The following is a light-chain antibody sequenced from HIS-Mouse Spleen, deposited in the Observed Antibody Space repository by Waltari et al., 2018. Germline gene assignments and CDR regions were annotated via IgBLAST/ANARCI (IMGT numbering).Light chain of an antibody. CDR2: SNN. CDR1: IPNIGSNT. CDR3: AAWDDSLVWV. J-gene: IGLJ3*02. Sequence: QSVLTQPPSASGTPGQRVTISCSGSIPNIGSNTLNWYQQLPGTAPKLPIYSNNQRPSGVPDRFSGSKSGTSASLAISGLQSEDEADYYCAAWDDSLVWVFGGGTKLTVL. V-gene: IGLV1-44*01.